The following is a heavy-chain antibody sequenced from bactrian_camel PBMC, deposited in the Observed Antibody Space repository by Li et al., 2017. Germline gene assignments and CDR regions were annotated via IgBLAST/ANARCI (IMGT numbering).Heavy chain of an antibody. V-gene: IGHV3S55*01. D-gene: IGHD2*01. CDR1: AYTGSRQC. CDR3: ATPAFGSNVYGYNY. J-gene: IGHJ4*01. CDR2: IGFSGQT. Sequence: HVQLVESGGGSVQAGGSLRLSCAVSAYTGSRQCIGWFRQAPGKEREGVAAIGFSGQTYYDDSVKGRFTISRDNAENTVYLQMNNLKSEDAALYYCATPAFGSNVYGYNYWGQGTQVTVS.